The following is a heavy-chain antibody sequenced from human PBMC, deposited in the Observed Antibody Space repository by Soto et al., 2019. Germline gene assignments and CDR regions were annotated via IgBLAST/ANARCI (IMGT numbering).Heavy chain of an antibody. CDR2: IYYSGST. Sequence: PSETLSLTCTVSGGSVSSGSYYWSWIRQPPGKGLEWIGYIYYSGSTNYNPSLKSRVTISVDTSKNQFSLKLSSVTAADTAVYYCARAGYSYGYGYYFDYWGQGTLVTVSS. J-gene: IGHJ4*02. D-gene: IGHD5-18*01. CDR1: GGSVSSGSYY. V-gene: IGHV4-61*01. CDR3: ARAGYSYGYGYYFDY.